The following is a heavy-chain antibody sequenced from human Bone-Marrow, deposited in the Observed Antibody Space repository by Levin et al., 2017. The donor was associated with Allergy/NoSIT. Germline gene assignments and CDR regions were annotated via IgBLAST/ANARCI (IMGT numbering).Heavy chain of an antibody. CDR3: ARGRGSTVFGLSGDFEY. CDR2: INPNNGGT. D-gene: IGHD3/OR15-3a*01. J-gene: IGHJ4*02. V-gene: IGHV1-2*06. CDR1: AYTFVGYY. Sequence: ASVKVSCKAFAYTFVGYYIHWVRQAPGQGLEWMGRINPNNGGTDYAQKFQGRVTMTRSTSIRSAYMELSGLRSDDTAVHYCARGRGSTVFGLSGDFEYWGQGSLITVSS.